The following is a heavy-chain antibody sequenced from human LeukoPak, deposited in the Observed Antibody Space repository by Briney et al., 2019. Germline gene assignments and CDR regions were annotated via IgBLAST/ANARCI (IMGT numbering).Heavy chain of an antibody. Sequence: GGSHCPVYAPSGSTVIVQGMGSARQAPGKGLEWVSGIGDSGVRTYYAHSVKGRFTISRDNSKTTLYLQMSSLRAEDTAVYYCAKRRGGCHSFEIWGQGTVVTVSS. D-gene: IGHD3-10*01. J-gene: IGHJ4*02. V-gene: IGHV3-23*01. CDR1: GSTVIVQG. CDR3: AKRRGGCHSFEI. CDR2: IGDSGVRT.